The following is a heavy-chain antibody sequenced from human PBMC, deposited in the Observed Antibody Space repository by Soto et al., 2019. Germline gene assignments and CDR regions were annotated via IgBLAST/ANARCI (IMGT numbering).Heavy chain of an antibody. CDR1: GHTFTSYA. CDR3: ARDWAGIVVVPAAMYGMDV. D-gene: IGHD2-2*01. V-gene: IGHV1-3*01. J-gene: IGHJ6*02. Sequence: ASVKVSCKASGHTFTSYAMHWVRQAPGQRLEWMGWINAGNGNTKYSQKFQGRVTITRDTSASTAYMELSSLRSEDTAVYYCARDWAGIVVVPAAMYGMDVWGQGTTVTVSS. CDR2: INAGNGNT.